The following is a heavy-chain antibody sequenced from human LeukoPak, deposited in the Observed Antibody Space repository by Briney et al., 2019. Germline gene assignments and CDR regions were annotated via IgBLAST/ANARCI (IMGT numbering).Heavy chain of an antibody. Sequence: SGTLSLTCAVYGGSFSGYYWSWIRQPPGKGLEWIGEINHSGSTNYNPSLKSRVTISVDTSKNQFSLKLSSVTAADTAVYYCARGRGTTVKLLDYWGQGTLVTVSS. CDR1: GGSFSGYY. D-gene: IGHD4-17*01. J-gene: IGHJ4*02. V-gene: IGHV4-34*01. CDR2: INHSGST. CDR3: ARGRGTTVKLLDY.